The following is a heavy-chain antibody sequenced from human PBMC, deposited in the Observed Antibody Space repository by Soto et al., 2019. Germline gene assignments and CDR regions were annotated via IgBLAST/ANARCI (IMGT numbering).Heavy chain of an antibody. CDR1: GGSISSGGYY. J-gene: IGHJ3*02. D-gene: IGHD4-17*01. V-gene: IGHV4-31*03. CDR3: ARGWAYGDYVFGAFDI. Sequence: SETLSLTCTVSGGSISSGGYYWSWIRQHPGKGLEWIGYIYYSGSTYYNPSLKSRVTISVDTSKNQFSLKLSSVTAADTAVYYCARGWAYGDYVFGAFDIWGQGTMVTVSS. CDR2: IYYSGST.